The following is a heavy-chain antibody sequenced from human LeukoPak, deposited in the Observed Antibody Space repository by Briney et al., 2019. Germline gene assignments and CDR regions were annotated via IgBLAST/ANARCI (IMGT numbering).Heavy chain of an antibody. V-gene: IGHV3-23*01. CDR1: GFTFSSSG. J-gene: IGHJ4*02. Sequence: GGSLRLSCATSGFTFSSSGMSWVRQAPGEGLAWVSTISGSGGGTYYADSVKGRFTISRDNSNNTLYLQMNSLRAEDTAVFYCAKLFYSSGMYHFDYWGQGTLVTVSS. CDR2: ISGSGGGT. CDR3: AKLFYSSGMYHFDY. D-gene: IGHD3-10*01.